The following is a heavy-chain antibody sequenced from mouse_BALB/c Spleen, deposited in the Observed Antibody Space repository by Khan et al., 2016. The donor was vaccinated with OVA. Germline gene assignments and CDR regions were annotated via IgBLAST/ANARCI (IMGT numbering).Heavy chain of an antibody. D-gene: IGHD2-10*01. CDR1: GYTFTNYG. CDR3: ARPPYFSYVMVF. J-gene: IGHJ4*01. V-gene: IGHV9-3-1*01. CDR2: INTYTGGP. Sequence: QIQLVQSGPELKKPGETVKISCKASGYTFTNYGMNWVKQAPGRGLKWMGWINTYTGGPTYADDFKGRFAFSLETSASTAYLQINNLKNEDTATYFCARPPYFSYVMVFWGQGTSITVSS.